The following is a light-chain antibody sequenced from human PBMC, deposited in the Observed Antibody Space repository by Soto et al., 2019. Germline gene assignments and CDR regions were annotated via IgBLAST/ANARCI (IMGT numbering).Light chain of an antibody. CDR2: DVS. J-gene: IGLJ3*02. V-gene: IGLV2-14*03. Sequence: QSALTQPASVSGSPGQSITISCTGASSDVGDYNYVSWYQHHPGKAPKLVIYDVSSRPSGVSGRFSGSKSGNTPSLTISGLQAEDEADYYCSSYATSSTLEWVFGGGTKVTVL. CDR3: SSYATSSTLEWV. CDR1: SSDVGDYNY.